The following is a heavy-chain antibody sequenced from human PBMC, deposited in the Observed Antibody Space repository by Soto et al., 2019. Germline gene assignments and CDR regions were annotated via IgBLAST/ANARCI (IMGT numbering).Heavy chain of an antibody. Sequence: EVQLVESGGGLVQPGGSLRLSCAASGFTFSLYDMHWVRQATGKGLEWVSAIGTAADTYYPGSVQGRFIISRENAKNSLNLQMNSLRAGDTAVYYCARARGGEYFGEQLSWGQGTLVTVSS. CDR2: IGTAADT. D-gene: IGHD3-10*01. CDR1: GFTFSLYD. CDR3: ARARGGEYFGEQLS. J-gene: IGHJ4*02. V-gene: IGHV3-13*04.